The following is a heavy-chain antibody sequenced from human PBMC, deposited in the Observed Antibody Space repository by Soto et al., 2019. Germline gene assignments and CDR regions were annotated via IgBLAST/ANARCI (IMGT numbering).Heavy chain of an antibody. Sequence: GSLRLSCAASGFTFSSYAMHWVRQAPGKGLEWVAVISYDGSNKYYADSVKGRFTISRDNSKNTLYLQMNSLRAEDTAVYYCARDKQVAARYFDYWGQGTLVTVSS. V-gene: IGHV3-30-3*01. D-gene: IGHD6-6*01. J-gene: IGHJ4*02. CDR3: ARDKQVAARYFDY. CDR2: ISYDGSNK. CDR1: GFTFSSYA.